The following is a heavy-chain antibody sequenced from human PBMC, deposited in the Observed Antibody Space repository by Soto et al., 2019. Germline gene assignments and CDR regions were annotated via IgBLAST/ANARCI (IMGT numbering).Heavy chain of an antibody. CDR2: MNPNSGNT. J-gene: IGHJ6*03. CDR1: GYTFTSYD. D-gene: IGHD6-19*01. CDR3: SRAVKQGVQCLQIGHQSYYMVF. V-gene: IGHV1-8*01. Sequence: ASVRVSCKASGYTFTSYDINWVRQATGQGLEWMGWMNPNSGNTGYAQKFQGRVTMTRDTSITTAYMELSSLRSEDTAVYYCSRAVKQGVQCLQIGHQSYYMVFWGKGTTGTVSS.